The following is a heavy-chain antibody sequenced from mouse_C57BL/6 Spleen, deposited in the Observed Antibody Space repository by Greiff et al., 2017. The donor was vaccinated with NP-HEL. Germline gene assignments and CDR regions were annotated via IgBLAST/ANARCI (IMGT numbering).Heavy chain of an antibody. CDR3: TRGGSSYGWYFDV. Sequence: VQLQQSGAELVRPGASVTLSCKASGYTFTDYEMHWVKQTPVHGLEWIGAIDPETGGTAYNQKFKGKAILTADKSSSTAYMELRSLTSEDSAVYYCTRGGSSYGWYFDVWGTGTTVTVSS. V-gene: IGHV1-15*01. CDR2: IDPETGGT. D-gene: IGHD1-1*01. J-gene: IGHJ1*03. CDR1: GYTFTDYE.